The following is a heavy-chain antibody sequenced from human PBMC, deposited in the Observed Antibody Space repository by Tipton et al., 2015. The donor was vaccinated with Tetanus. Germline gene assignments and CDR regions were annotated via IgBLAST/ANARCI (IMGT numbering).Heavy chain of an antibody. Sequence: TLSLTCSVSGAPVTSGRHHWSWIRLAPGRGLEWIGFVSDSGSTNYNPSVRSRVAISLDTSKNQFSLELTSVTAADTAVYYWARDSSLGSNSWALDLWGRGTTVTVSS. CDR1: GAPVTSGRHH. V-gene: IGHV4-61*01. CDR2: VSDSGST. J-gene: IGHJ3*01. D-gene: IGHD4-23*01. CDR3: ARDSSLGSNSWALDL.